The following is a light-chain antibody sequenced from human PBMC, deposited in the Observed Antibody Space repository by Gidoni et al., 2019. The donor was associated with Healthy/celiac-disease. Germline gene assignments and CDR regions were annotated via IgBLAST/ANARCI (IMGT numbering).Light chain of an antibody. CDR1: QSINSW. CDR2: KAS. Sequence: DIQMTQSPSTLSASVGDRVTITCGASQSINSWLAWYQQKPGKAPKLVIYKASSLESGGPSRFSGSGSGTAFTLTISSLQPDDFATYYCQQYNSYPLTFGGGTKVEIK. J-gene: IGKJ4*01. V-gene: IGKV1-5*03. CDR3: QQYNSYPLT.